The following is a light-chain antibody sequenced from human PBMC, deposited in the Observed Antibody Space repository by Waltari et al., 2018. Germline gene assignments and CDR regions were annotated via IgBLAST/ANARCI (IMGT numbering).Light chain of an antibody. CDR2: DVS. J-gene: IGLJ2*01. CDR1: SSDVGGYNS. Sequence: QSALTQPASVSGSPGQSITISCTGTSSDVGGYNSVSWYQDHPGQTPKAIIYDVSDRPSGISERFSGSKSGNTASLTISGLQAEDEADDYCSSQSSDNVVLFGGGTKLTVL. CDR3: SSQSSDNVVL. V-gene: IGLV2-14*03.